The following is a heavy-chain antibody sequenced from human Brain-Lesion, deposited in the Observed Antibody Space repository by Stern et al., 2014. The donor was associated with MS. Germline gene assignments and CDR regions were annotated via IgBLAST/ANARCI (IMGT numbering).Heavy chain of an antibody. V-gene: IGHV1-2*02. J-gene: IGHJ6*02. Sequence: QMQLVQSGAEVKKPGASVKVSCKTSGYIFTGYYIHWVRKAPGQGLEWMAWINPNTGGTKYAQKFQGRVTISRDTSISTAYVELSSLTSDDTAVYYCARDQRGITIFGVVTDYYYLGMDVWGQGTTVTVSS. CDR2: INPNTGGT. CDR1: GYIFTGYY. CDR3: ARDQRGITIFGVVTDYYYLGMDV. D-gene: IGHD3-3*01.